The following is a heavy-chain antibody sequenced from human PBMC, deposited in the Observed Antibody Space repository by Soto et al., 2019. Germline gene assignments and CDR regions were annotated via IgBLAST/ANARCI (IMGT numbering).Heavy chain of an antibody. D-gene: IGHD2-2*01. J-gene: IGHJ6*02. V-gene: IGHV5-51*01. CDR2: IYPGDSDT. CDR3: ARYGVVVPAAASYYYYGMDV. CDR1: GYSFTSYW. Sequence: PGESLKISCXGSGYSFTSYWIGWVRQMPGKGLEWMGIIYPGDSDTRYSPSFQGQVTISADKSISTAYLQWSSLKASDTAMYYCARYGVVVPAAASYYYYGMDVWGQGTTVTVS.